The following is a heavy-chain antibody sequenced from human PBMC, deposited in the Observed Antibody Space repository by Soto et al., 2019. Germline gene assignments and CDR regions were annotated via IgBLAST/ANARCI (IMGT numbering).Heavy chain of an antibody. Sequence: PSETLSLTCTVSGAPVNSDVYYWTWIRQHPEKGLEWIGYIHHSGRTDCSPSLRSRVTMSVDASENQFSLKLSSVTAADTAVYFCATRPPGRGYLGVFDYWGQGAPVTVSS. J-gene: IGHJ4*02. CDR2: IHHSGRT. D-gene: IGHD3-3*01. CDR1: GAPVNSDVYY. CDR3: ATRPPGRGYLGVFDY. V-gene: IGHV4-31*03.